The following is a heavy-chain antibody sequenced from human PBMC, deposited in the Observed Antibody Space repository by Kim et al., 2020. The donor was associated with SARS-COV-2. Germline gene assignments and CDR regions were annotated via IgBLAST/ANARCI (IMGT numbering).Heavy chain of an antibody. CDR1: GGSISSYY. CDR2: IYYSGST. J-gene: IGHJ5*02. Sequence: SETLSLTCTVSGGSISSYYWSWIRQPPGKGLEWIGYIYYSGSTNYNPSLKSRVTISVDTSKNQFSLKLSSVTAADTAVYYCARLDATAGEFDPWGQGTLVTVSS. V-gene: IGHV4-59*01. CDR3: ARLDATAGEFDP. D-gene: IGHD2-21*02.